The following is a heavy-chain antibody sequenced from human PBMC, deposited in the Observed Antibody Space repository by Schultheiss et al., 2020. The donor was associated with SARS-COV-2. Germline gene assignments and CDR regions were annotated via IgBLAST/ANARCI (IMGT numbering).Heavy chain of an antibody. J-gene: IGHJ4*02. Sequence: SVKVSCKASGYTFTSYGISWVRQAPGQGLEWMGGIIPIFGTANYAQKFQGRVTITADKSTSTAYMELSSLRSEDTAVYYCARGDDYGVYALDYWGQGTLVTVSS. V-gene: IGHV1-69*06. CDR3: ARGDDYGVYALDY. CDR2: IIPIFGTA. CDR1: GYTFTSYG. D-gene: IGHD4-17*01.